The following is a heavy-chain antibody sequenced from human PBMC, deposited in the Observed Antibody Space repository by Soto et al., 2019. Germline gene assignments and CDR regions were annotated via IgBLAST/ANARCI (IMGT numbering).Heavy chain of an antibody. CDR3: AGVVTGLNTNETIVNYLDH. Sequence: QVQLSQFGAEVKKPGASVKVSCKASGYSFTNFHIHWVRQAPGQGLEWMGMIDPSGGITRDAQRFQDRITWTREAWTGTVYMGLRSLTPEDTAVYYCAGVVTGLNTNETIVNYLDHGGQGTL. D-gene: IGHD2-21*02. V-gene: IGHV1-46*01. CDR2: IDPSGGIT. CDR1: GYSFTNFH. J-gene: IGHJ4*02.